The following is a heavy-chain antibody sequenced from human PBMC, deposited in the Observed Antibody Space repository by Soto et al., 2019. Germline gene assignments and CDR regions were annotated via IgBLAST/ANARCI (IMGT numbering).Heavy chain of an antibody. D-gene: IGHD7-27*01. CDR2: IKSKIDGETT. Sequence: EVQLVESGGGLVKPGGSLTLSCAASGFSFSGGWMSWVRQAAGKGLEWVGRIKSKIDGETTDYAAPVKGRFTISRDDSNTALYLPICSWKTEGTAMYDCPLEDWGWGQG. V-gene: IGHV3-15*05. J-gene: IGHJ4*02. CDR3: PLEDWG. CDR1: GFSFSGGW.